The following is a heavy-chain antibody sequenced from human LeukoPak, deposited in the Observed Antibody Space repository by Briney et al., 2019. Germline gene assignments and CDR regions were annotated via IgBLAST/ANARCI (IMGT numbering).Heavy chain of an antibody. D-gene: IGHD6-13*01. CDR1: GYTFIGYY. Sequence: ASVKVSCKASGYTFIGYYMHWVRPAPGQGLEWMGWINPNSDGTNYAQKFQGRVTMPRDTSISTAYMELSRLRSDDTAVYYCARDSGIAAAGDFDIWGQGTMVTVSS. V-gene: IGHV1-2*02. CDR2: INPNSDGT. J-gene: IGHJ3*02. CDR3: ARDSGIAAAGDFDI.